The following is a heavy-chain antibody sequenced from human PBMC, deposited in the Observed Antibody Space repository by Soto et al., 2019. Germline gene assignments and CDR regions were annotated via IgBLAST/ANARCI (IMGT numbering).Heavy chain of an antibody. CDR2: IYWDDDK. CDR3: AHIGDSSGYRGLVLDY. D-gene: IGHD3-22*01. Sequence: QITLKESGPTLVKPTQTLTLTCTFSGFSLSTSGVGVGWIRQPPGKALEWLALIYWDDDKRYSPSLKSRLTITKDTSKNQVVLTMTNMDPVDTATYYCAHIGDSSGYRGLVLDYWGQGTLVTVSS. CDR1: GFSLSTSGVG. V-gene: IGHV2-5*02. J-gene: IGHJ4*02.